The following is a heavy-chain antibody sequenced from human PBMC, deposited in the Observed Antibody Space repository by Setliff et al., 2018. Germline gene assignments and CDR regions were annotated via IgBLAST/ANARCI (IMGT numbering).Heavy chain of an antibody. Sequence: PGGSLRLSCTASGLSYINDWVSWVRQAPGKGLEWLASINPHGSEKYSADSVKGRFTISRDNAKNSLSLQMNNLRTEDTGVYYCSRDVYDFRTGQADPWGQGTLVTVSS. V-gene: IGHV3-7*01. J-gene: IGHJ5*02. D-gene: IGHD3-3*01. CDR1: GLSYINDW. CDR2: INPHGSEK. CDR3: SRDVYDFRTGQADP.